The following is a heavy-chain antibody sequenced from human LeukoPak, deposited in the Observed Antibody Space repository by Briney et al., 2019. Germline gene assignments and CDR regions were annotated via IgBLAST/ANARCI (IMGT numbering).Heavy chain of an antibody. CDR3: ARGGGYYGSGEYFDY. J-gene: IGHJ4*02. CDR2: IWDDGSNK. CDR1: GFTFSSYG. Sequence: GRSLRLSRAASGFTFSSYGMHWVRQAPGKGLEWVAVIWDDGSNKYYADSVKGRFTISRDNSKNTLYLQMNSLRAEDTAVYYCARGGGYYGSGEYFDYWGQGTLVTVSS. D-gene: IGHD3-10*01. V-gene: IGHV3-33*01.